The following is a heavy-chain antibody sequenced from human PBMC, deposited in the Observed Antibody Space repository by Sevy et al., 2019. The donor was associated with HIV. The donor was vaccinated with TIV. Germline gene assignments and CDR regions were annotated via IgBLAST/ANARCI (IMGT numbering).Heavy chain of an antibody. CDR2: IDSRSSNI. Sequence: GGSLRLSCAASGFTFSSYSMNWVRQAPGKGLEWLSYIDSRSSNIYYGDSVKGRFTVSKDNAKNSLYVQMNSLRGEDTAVYYCAREGGYTDQGMDVWGQGTTVTVSS. V-gene: IGHV3-48*01. J-gene: IGHJ6*02. CDR1: GFTFSSYS. CDR3: AREGGYTDQGMDV. D-gene: IGHD5-12*01.